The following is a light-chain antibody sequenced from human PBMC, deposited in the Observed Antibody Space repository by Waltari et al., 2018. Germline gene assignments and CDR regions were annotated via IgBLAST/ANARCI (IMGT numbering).Light chain of an antibody. CDR2: GAS. V-gene: IGKV3-20*01. CDR3: QQYDISPLT. J-gene: IGKJ4*01. Sequence: EIVLTQSPGTLSLSPGERATLSCRASQTVRTTYLAWYQQKHGQAPTLLIYGASSRATGIPDMFSGSGSGTDFSLTISSLEPEDFAVYYCQQYDISPLTFGGGTKVEIK. CDR1: QTVRTTY.